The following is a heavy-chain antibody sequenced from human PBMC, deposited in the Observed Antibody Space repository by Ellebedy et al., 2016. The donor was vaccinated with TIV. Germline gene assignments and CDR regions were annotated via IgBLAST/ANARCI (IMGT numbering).Heavy chain of an antibody. Sequence: ASVKVSCXASGGTFSSYAISWVRQAPGQGLEWMGWISAYNGNTNYAQKLQGRVTMTTDTSTSTAYMELRSLRSDDTAVYYCAREKGYSYGQYYFDYWGQGTLVTVSS. V-gene: IGHV1-18*01. CDR2: ISAYNGNT. CDR1: GGTFSSYA. J-gene: IGHJ4*02. CDR3: AREKGYSYGQYYFDY. D-gene: IGHD5-18*01.